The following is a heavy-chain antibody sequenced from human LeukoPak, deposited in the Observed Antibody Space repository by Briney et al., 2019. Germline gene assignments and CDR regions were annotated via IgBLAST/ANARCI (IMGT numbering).Heavy chain of an antibody. J-gene: IGHJ4*02. V-gene: IGHV4-59*01. D-gene: IGHD3-16*01. CDR2: IYYSGST. Sequence: SETLSLTCTVSGGSISSYYWNWIRQPTGKGLEWIGYIYYSGSTNYNPSLKSRVTISVDTSKNQFSLKLSSVTAADTAVYYCASYLGGRFDYWGQGTLVTVSS. CDR3: ASYLGGRFDY. CDR1: GGSISSYY.